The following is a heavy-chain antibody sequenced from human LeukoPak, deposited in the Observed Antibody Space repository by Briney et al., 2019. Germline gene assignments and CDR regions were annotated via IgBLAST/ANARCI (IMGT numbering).Heavy chain of an antibody. CDR1: GYTFTSYA. V-gene: IGHV1-18*01. Sequence: ASVKVSCKAFGYTFTSYAMHWVRQAPGQGLEWMGWISAYNGNTNYAQKLQGRVTMTTDTSTSTAYMELRSLRSDDTAVYYCARDPGTDFDYWGQGTLVTVSS. CDR3: ARDPGTDFDY. CDR2: ISAYNGNT. J-gene: IGHJ4*02. D-gene: IGHD1-1*01.